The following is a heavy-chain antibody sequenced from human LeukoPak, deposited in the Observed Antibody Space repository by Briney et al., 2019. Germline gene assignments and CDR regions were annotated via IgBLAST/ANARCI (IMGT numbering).Heavy chain of an antibody. Sequence: SQTLSLTCAISGVTFSSNRAAWNWIRQSPSRGLEWLGRTYYRSKWSNDYALSVRSRITINPDTSKNQFSLQLKFVTPEDTAVYYCARLVGDQAVYWGQGTLVTVSS. CDR2: TYYRSKWSN. J-gene: IGHJ4*02. D-gene: IGHD2-2*01. CDR1: GVTFSSNRAA. CDR3: ARLVGDQAVY. V-gene: IGHV6-1*01.